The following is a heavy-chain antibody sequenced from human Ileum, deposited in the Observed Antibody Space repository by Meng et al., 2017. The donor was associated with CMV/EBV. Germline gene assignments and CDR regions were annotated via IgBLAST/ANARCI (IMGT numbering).Heavy chain of an antibody. CDR1: GYTFTGYY. D-gene: IGHD2/OR15-2a*01. J-gene: IGHJ4*02. V-gene: IGHV1-2*01. Sequence: QGQGVQSWAAMTKSGASGNVACKASGYTFTGYYRHWVRQAPGTGLEWMGWINPNSGGTNYAQKFQGRVTITRDTSISTAYMELSRLTSDDTVVYYCARGGQGNTAFHYWGQGTLVTVSS. CDR2: INPNSGGT. CDR3: ARGGQGNTAFHY.